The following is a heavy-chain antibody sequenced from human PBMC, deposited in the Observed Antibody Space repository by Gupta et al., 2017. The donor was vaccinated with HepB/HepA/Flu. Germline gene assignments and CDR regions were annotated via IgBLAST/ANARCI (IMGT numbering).Heavy chain of an antibody. D-gene: IGHD3-3*01. Sequence: EVQVVESGGGLVQPGGSLRLSCEASGFTFTTYSMHCVRQAPGVGLEWVASISFSGDYSYDADSVKGRFTISRDNAENSLFLQMNSLRAEDTAIYYCATGSGDFWSGYYLGYFDYWGQGTLVTVSS. J-gene: IGHJ4*02. V-gene: IGHV3-21*01. CDR3: ATGSGDFWSGYYLGYFDY. CDR1: GFTFTTYS. CDR2: ISFSGDYS.